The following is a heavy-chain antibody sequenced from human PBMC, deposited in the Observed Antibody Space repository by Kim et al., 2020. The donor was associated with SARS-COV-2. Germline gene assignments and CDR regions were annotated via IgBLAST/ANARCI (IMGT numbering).Heavy chain of an antibody. CDR1: GGSISSGDYY. V-gene: IGHV4-30-4*01. D-gene: IGHD2-2*01. Sequence: SETLSLTCTVSGGSISSGDYYWSWIRQPPGKGLEWIGYIYYSGSTYYNPSLKSRVTISVDTSKNQFSLKLSSVTAADTAVYYCASARYQHDAFDIWGQGTMVTVSS. CDR2: IYYSGST. CDR3: ASARYQHDAFDI. J-gene: IGHJ3*02.